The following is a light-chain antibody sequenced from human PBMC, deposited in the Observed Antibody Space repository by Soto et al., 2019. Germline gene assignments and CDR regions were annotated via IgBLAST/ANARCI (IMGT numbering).Light chain of an antibody. V-gene: IGKV1-6*01. CDR1: QDIRSD. J-gene: IGKJ4*01. CDR2: AAS. Sequence: AIQMTQSPSSLSASVGDRVTVTCRASQDIRSDVGWYQQKPGQAPKVLMYAASRLHSGVPSRFSGSGSGTDFVLTISSLRLEDVATYYCLQNNNYPLTFGGGTKVEIK. CDR3: LQNNNYPLT.